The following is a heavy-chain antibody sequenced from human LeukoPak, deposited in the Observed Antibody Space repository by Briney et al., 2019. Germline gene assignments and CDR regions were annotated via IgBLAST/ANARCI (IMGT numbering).Heavy chain of an antibody. CDR2: IYPGDSDT. D-gene: IGHD3-10*01. J-gene: IGHJ4*02. CDR3: ARHYYYGSGSYSYFDC. CDR1: GYSFTSYW. V-gene: IGHV5-51*01. Sequence: GESLKISCKGSGYSFTSYWIGWVRKMPGKGLEWMGIIYPGDSDTRYSPSFQGQVTISADKSISTAYLQWSSLKASDTAMYYCARHYYYGSGSYSYFDCWGQGTLVTVSS.